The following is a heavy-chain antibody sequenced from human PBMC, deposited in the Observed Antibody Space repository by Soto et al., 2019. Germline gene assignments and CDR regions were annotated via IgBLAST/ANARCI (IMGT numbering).Heavy chain of an antibody. CDR1: GFTFSSYA. J-gene: IGHJ5*02. V-gene: IGHV3-23*01. Sequence: EVQLLESGGGLVQPGGSLRLSCVASGFTFSSYAMSWVRQAPGKGLEWVSAIIASGVNTYYADSVKGRFTISRDNSKNTLYLQMNSLRAEDTAVYYCAKMRDVRQGFVPWGQGTLVTVSS. CDR2: IIASGVNT. CDR3: AKMRDVRQGFVP.